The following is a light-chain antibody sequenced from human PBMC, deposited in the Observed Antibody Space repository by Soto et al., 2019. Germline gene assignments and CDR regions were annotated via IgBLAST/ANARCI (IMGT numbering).Light chain of an antibody. V-gene: IGKV3-15*01. CDR1: QIIDNK. Sequence: EIVLTQSPATLSVSPGERATLSCRASQIIDNKLVWYQQKPGQAPSLLLSNAVTRAPGIPARFSGSGFGTEFTLTISSLQPEDFAIYYCQQYKSWWPITFGQGTRLEI. CDR3: QQYKSWWPIT. J-gene: IGKJ5*01. CDR2: NAV.